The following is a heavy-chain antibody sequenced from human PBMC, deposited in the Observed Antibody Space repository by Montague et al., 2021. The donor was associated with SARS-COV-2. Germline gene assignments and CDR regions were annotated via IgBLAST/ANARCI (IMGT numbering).Heavy chain of an antibody. Sequence: SETLSLTCTVSGGSISSYYWSWIRQPPGKGLEWIGYIYYSGSTNYNPSXXSRVTISVDTSKNQFSLKLSSVTAADTAVYYCARLRRYQLLFTIFGVDRADGNDIWGQGTMVTVSS. CDR1: GGSISSYY. J-gene: IGHJ3*02. D-gene: IGHD3-3*01. CDR3: ARLRRYQLLFTIFGVDRADGNDI. V-gene: IGHV4-59*08. CDR2: IYYSGST.